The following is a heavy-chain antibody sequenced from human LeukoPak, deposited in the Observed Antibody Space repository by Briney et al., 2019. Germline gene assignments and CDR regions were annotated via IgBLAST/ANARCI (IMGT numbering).Heavy chain of an antibody. V-gene: IGHV1-24*01. J-gene: IGHJ6*03. CDR2: FDPEDGET. D-gene: IGHD2-15*01. CDR1: GYTLTELS. Sequence: GASVKVSCKVSGYTLTELSMHWVRQAPGKGLELMGGFDPEDGETIYAQKFQGRVTMTEDTSTDTAYMELSSLRSEDTAVYYCATSHCSGGSCYSSYYYYMDVWGKGTTVTVSS. CDR3: ATSHCSGGSCYSSYYYYMDV.